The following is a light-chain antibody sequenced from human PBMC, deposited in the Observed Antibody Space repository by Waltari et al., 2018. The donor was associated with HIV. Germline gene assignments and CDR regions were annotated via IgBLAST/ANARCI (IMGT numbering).Light chain of an antibody. CDR1: SSDVGPYDY. Sequence: SALTQPASVSGSPGQSITISCTGTSSDVGPYDYLSLYQQHPGTVPKLLIYDVYNRPSRISTRFSGSKSGNTASLTISGLQAEDEADYYCASFTSGRLNVFGTGTKVTVL. V-gene: IGLV2-14*03. J-gene: IGLJ1*01. CDR3: ASFTSGRLNV. CDR2: DVY.